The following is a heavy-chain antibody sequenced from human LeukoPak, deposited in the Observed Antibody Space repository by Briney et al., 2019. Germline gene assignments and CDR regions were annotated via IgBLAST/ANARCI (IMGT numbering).Heavy chain of an antibody. V-gene: IGHV3-23*01. D-gene: IGHD1-26*01. CDR1: GFTFTSYA. CDR2: ITGSGGST. J-gene: IGHJ4*02. Sequence: GGSLSPSCAASGFTFTSYAMSWVRQAPGKGLEWVSAITGSGGSTYHADSVKDRFTISRDNGKTALSLQMNSLRAEDTAVYYCVVHSATSCYWGQATMVTVSS. CDR3: VVHSATSCY.